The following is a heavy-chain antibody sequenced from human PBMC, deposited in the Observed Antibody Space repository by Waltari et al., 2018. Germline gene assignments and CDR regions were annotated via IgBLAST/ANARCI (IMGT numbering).Heavy chain of an antibody. CDR2: IIPILGIA. CDR3: ASNAGDYGDYVFDY. J-gene: IGHJ4*02. Sequence: QXQLVQSGAEVKKPGSSVKVSCTASGGTFSSYAIRWVPQAPGQGLEWMGGIIPILGIANYAQKXXGRVTITADESTSTAYMELSSLRSEDTAVYYCASNAGDYGDYVFDYWGQGTXVTVSS. CDR1: GGTFSSYA. D-gene: IGHD4-17*01. V-gene: IGHV1-69*01.